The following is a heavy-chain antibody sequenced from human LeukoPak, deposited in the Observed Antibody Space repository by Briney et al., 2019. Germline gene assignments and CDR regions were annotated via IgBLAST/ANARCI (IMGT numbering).Heavy chain of an antibody. V-gene: IGHV3-30*18. J-gene: IGHJ4*02. CDR1: GFTFSSYG. D-gene: IGHD6-19*01. CDR3: AKDQRTFSSGWYYFDY. Sequence: GGSLRLSCAASGFTFSSYGMHWVRQAPGKGLEWVAVISYDGSNKYYADSVKGRFTISGDNSKNTLYLQMNSLRAEDTAVYYCAKDQRTFSSGWYYFDYWGQGTLVTVSS. CDR2: ISYDGSNK.